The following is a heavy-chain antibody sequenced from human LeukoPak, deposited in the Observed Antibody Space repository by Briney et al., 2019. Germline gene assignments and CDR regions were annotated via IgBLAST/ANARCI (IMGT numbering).Heavy chain of an antibody. CDR2: IRYDGSNE. D-gene: IGHD2-15*01. J-gene: IGHJ6*03. Sequence: GGSLRLSCTASGFSFSGYGMHWVRQAPGKGLEWVAFIRYDGSNEYYADSVKGRFTISRDKSKNTPSLQMNGLRVEDTAVYYCAKVMPPGRIRFYSYYMDVWGKGTTVTVSS. CDR3: AKVMPPGRIRFYSYYMDV. CDR1: GFSFSGYG. V-gene: IGHV3-30*02.